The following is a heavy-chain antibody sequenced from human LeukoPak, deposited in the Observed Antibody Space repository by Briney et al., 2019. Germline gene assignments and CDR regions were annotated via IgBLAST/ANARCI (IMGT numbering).Heavy chain of an antibody. J-gene: IGHJ4*02. CDR2: ISSTSSYI. D-gene: IGHD3-3*02. CDR3: AKGNSIFDY. Sequence: PGGSLRLSCAASGFTFSSYTMNWVRQAPGEGLEWVSSISSTSSYIYYADSVKGRFTISRDNAKNSLYLQMNSLRAEDTAVYYCAKGNSIFDYWGQGTLVTVSS. V-gene: IGHV3-21*04. CDR1: GFTFSSYT.